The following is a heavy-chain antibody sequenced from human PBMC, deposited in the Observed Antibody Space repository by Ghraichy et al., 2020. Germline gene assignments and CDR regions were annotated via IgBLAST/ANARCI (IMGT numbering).Heavy chain of an antibody. CDR2: ISYDGSNK. V-gene: IGHV3-30-3*01. Sequence: GESLNISCAASGFTFSTYAMYWVRQAPGKGLEWVAVISYDGSNKYYADSVKGRFTISRDNSKNTLYLQMNSLRVEDTAVYYCARGRIQLWTPSGDWGQGTLVTVSS. CDR3: ARGRIQLWTPSGD. J-gene: IGHJ4*02. CDR1: GFTFSTYA. D-gene: IGHD5-18*01.